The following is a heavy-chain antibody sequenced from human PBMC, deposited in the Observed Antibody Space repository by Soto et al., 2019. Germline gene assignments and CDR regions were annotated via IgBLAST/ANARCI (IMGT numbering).Heavy chain of an antibody. CDR3: ARAGSYCGGDCYWNDAFDI. V-gene: IGHV4-31*03. CDR2: IYYSGST. D-gene: IGHD2-21*02. CDR1: GGSISSGGYY. Sequence: SETLSLTCTVSGGSISSGGYYWSWIRQHPGKGLEWIGYIYYSGSTYYNPSLKSRVTISVDTSKNQFSLKLSSVTAADTAVYYCARAGSYCGGDCYWNDAFDIWGQGTMVTVSS. J-gene: IGHJ3*02.